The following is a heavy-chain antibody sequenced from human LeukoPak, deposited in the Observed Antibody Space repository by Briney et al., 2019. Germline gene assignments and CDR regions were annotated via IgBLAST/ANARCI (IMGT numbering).Heavy chain of an antibody. V-gene: IGHV1-69*01. Sequence: PGGSLRLSCAASGFTFSSYAISWVRQAPGQGLEWMGGIIPIFGTANYAQKFQGRVTITADESTSTAYMELSSLRSEDTAVYYCAREPDYRGAYDAFDIWGQGTMVTVSS. CDR1: GFTFSSYA. CDR3: AREPDYRGAYDAFDI. CDR2: IIPIFGTA. J-gene: IGHJ3*02. D-gene: IGHD4-11*01.